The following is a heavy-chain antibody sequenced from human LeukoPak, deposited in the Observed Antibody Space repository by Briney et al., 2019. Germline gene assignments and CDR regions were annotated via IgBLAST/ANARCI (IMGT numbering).Heavy chain of an antibody. V-gene: IGHV3-74*01. J-gene: IGHJ4*02. CDR1: GFTFSNYW. Sequence: PGGSLRLSCAASGFTFSNYWMLWVRQAPGEGLVWVSRIDSGGSSTSYADSVKGRFTISRDNAKNTLYLQMNSLRAEDTAVYYCASGFGESSVKPFDYWGQGTLVTVSS. D-gene: IGHD3-10*01. CDR3: ASGFGESSVKPFDY. CDR2: IDSGGSST.